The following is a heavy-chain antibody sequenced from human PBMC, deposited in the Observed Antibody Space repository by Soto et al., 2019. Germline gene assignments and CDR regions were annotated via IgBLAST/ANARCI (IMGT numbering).Heavy chain of an antibody. D-gene: IGHD3-10*01. V-gene: IGHV4-34*01. CDR2: INHSGST. CDR1: GGSFIGYY. Sequence: ASETLSLTCAVYGGSFIGYYCIFIRHPPGKWLEWIGEINHSGSTNYNPSLKSRVTISVDTSKNQFSLKLSSVTAADTAVYYCARGGDYGSGSYHDYWGQGTLVTVSS. J-gene: IGHJ4*02. CDR3: ARGGDYGSGSYHDY.